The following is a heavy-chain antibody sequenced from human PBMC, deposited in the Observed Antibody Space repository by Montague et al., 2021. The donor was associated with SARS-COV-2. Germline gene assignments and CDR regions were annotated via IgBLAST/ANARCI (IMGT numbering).Heavy chain of an antibody. J-gene: IGHJ4*02. CDR2: IYSSGSA. V-gene: IGHV4-59*12. CDR3: ARVFRGQRLAFDF. Sequence: SETLSLTCTVSGSSITSYYWSWIRQAPGKGLELIAYIYSSGSASYNPSLRSRVTMSVDKSTNQFSLRLNSVTAADTAVYYCARVFRGQRLAFDFWGQGALVIVYS. D-gene: IGHD6-25*01. CDR1: GSSITSYY.